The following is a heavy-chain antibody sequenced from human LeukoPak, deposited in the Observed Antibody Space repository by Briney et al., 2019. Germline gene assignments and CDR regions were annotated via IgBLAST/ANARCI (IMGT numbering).Heavy chain of an antibody. J-gene: IGHJ3*02. CDR3: ARGPMITFGGVIVSPGGAFDI. Sequence: ASVKVSCKASGYTFTSYYMHWVRQAPGQGLEWMGIINPSGGSTSYAQKFQGRVTMTRDTSTSTVYMELSSLRSEDTAVYYCARGPMITFGGVIVSPGGAFDIWGQGTMVTVSS. D-gene: IGHD3-16*02. V-gene: IGHV1-46*01. CDR1: GYTFTSYY. CDR2: INPSGGST.